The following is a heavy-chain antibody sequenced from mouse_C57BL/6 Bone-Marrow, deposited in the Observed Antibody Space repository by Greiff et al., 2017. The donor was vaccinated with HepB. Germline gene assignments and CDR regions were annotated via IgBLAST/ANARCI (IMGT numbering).Heavy chain of an antibody. CDR1: GFTFSSYG. CDR3: ARHAIYYGYD. V-gene: IGHV5-6*01. J-gene: IGHJ2*01. D-gene: IGHD2-2*01. CDR2: ISSGGSYT. Sequence: EVQLVESGGDLVKPGGSLKLSCAASGFTFSSYGMSWVRQTPDKRLEWVATISSGGSYTYYPDSVKGRFTISRDKAKNTLYLQMSSLKSEDTAMYYCARHAIYYGYDWGQGTTLTVSS.